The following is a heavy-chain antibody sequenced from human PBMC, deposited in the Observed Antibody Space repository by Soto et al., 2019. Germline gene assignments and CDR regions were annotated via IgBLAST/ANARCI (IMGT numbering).Heavy chain of an antibody. CDR3: AHHPYYGLGSYSFDY. CDR2: IYWVDDK. CDR1: GFSLTTSVVG. D-gene: IGHD3-10*01. J-gene: IGHJ4*02. Sequence: QITLKESGPTLVRPTQTLTLTCTFSGFSLTTSVVGVGWSRQPPGNSLEWLAVIYWVDDKRYSSSLKSRLTITKDTSKNQVVLTMTNMEPVDTATYYCAHHPYYGLGSYSFDYWGQGTLVTVSS. V-gene: IGHV2-5*02.